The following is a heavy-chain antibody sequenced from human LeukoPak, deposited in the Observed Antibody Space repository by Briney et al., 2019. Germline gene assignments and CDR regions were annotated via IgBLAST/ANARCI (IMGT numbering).Heavy chain of an antibody. CDR1: GGTFSSYA. CDR2: IIPIFGTA. D-gene: IGHD1-26*01. Sequence: SVKVSCKAPGGTFSSYAISWVRQAPGQGLEWMGGIIPIFGTANYAQKFQGRVTITTDESTSTAYMELSSLRSEDTAVYYCARDNSGSYNYPWFDPWGQGTLVTVSS. CDR3: ARDNSGSYNYPWFDP. V-gene: IGHV1-69*05. J-gene: IGHJ5*02.